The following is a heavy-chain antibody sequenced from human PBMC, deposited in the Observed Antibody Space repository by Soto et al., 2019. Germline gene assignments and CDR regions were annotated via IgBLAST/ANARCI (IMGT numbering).Heavy chain of an antibody. V-gene: IGHV4-39*01. J-gene: IGHJ5*02. CDR3: ATQEVGGSYVYTFDP. D-gene: IGHD1-26*01. CDR1: GGSITISSYY. Sequence: SETLSLTCTVSGGSITISSYYWGWIRQPPGKGLEWIGSIYYSGSTYYNPSLKSRVTISVDTSKNQFSLKLSSVTAADTAVYYCATQEVGGSYVYTFDPWGQGTLVTVSS. CDR2: IYYSGST.